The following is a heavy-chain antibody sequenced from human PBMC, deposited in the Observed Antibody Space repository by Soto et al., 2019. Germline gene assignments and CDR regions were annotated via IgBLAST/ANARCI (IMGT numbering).Heavy chain of an antibody. V-gene: IGHV3-23*01. D-gene: IGHD6-19*01. Sequence: EVQLLESGGGLVQPGGSLRLSCAASGFIFSNFAMNWVRQAPGKGPEWVSGIGNSGTSTNYAGSLRGRFTISRDNLRNTLYLQMNNLRAEEAAIYYCSRSIYGNGWRDWGQGTPVSVSS. CDR1: GFIFSNFA. CDR2: IGNSGTST. CDR3: SRSIYGNGWRD. J-gene: IGHJ4*02.